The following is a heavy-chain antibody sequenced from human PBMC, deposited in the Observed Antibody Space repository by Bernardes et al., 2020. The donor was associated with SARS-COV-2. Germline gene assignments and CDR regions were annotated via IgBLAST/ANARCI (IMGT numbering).Heavy chain of an antibody. V-gene: IGHV1-18*01. J-gene: IGHJ3*01. D-gene: IGHD2-21*02. CDR1: GYTFTSYG. Sequence: ASVKVSCKASGYTFTSYGISWVRQAPGQGLEWMGWISAYNGNTNYAQKLQGRVTMTTDTSTSTAYMELRSLRSDDTAVYYCARDHVGGQPIVVVTAHHLDCWGQGTMVTVSS. CDR3: ARDHVGGQPIVVVTAHHLDC. CDR2: ISAYNGNT.